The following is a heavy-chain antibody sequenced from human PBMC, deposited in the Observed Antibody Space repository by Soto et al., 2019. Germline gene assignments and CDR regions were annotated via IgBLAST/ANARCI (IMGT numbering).Heavy chain of an antibody. CDR2: IIPIFGTA. J-gene: IGHJ4*02. CDR3: QASSSSGETDY. Sequence: QVQLVQSGAEVKKPGSSVKVPCKASGGTFSSYAISWVRQAPGQGLEWMGGIIPIFGTANYAQKFQGRVTITADKSTSTAYMELSSLRSEDTAVYYCQASSSSGETDYWGQGTLVTVSS. V-gene: IGHV1-69*06. D-gene: IGHD6-6*01. CDR1: GGTFSSYA.